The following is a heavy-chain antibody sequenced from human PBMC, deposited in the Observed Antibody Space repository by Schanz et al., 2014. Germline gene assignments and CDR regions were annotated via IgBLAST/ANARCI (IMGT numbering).Heavy chain of an antibody. CDR1: GFTFSSYS. CDR3: AKGRFGELSAFDI. J-gene: IGHJ3*02. V-gene: IGHV3-21*04. Sequence: EVQLVASGGGLVQPGGSLRLSCTASGFTFSSYSMNWVRQAPGKGLEWVSYVSRSTPDIYYADSVKGRFTISRDNSKNTLYLQMNSLRAEDTAVYYCAKGRFGELSAFDIWGQGTMVTVSS. CDR2: VSRSTPDI. D-gene: IGHD3-10*01.